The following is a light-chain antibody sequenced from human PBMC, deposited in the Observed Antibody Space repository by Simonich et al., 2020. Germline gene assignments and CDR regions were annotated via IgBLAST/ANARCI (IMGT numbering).Light chain of an antibody. V-gene: IGKV1-39*01. CDR1: QSISSY. Sequence: DIQMTQSPSSLSASVGDRVTITCRASQSISSYLNWYQQKPGKAPKLLIYAASSLQSGVPSRFSGSGSGTDFTLTISSLEPEDFAVYYCQQRSNWPPYTFGKGTKLEIK. J-gene: IGKJ2*01. CDR3: QQRSNWPPYT. CDR2: AAS.